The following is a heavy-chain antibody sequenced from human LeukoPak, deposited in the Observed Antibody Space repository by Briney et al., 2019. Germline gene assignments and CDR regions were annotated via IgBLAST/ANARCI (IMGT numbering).Heavy chain of an antibody. V-gene: IGHV4-39*01. D-gene: IGHD6-19*01. J-gene: IGHJ4*02. CDR1: GGSISSSSYY. Sequence: SETLSLTCTVSGGSISSSSYYWGWIRQPPGKGLEWIGSIYYSGSTYYNPSLKSRVTISVDTSKNQFSLKLSSVTAADTAVYYCARLSGWLVFDYWGQGTLVTVSS. CDR3: ARLSGWLVFDY. CDR2: IYYSGST.